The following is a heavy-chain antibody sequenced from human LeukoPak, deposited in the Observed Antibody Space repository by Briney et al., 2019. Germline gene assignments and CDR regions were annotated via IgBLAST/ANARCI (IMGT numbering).Heavy chain of an antibody. CDR2: ISSSSSYI. D-gene: IGHD1-14*01. Sequence: GSLRLSCAASGFTFSSYSMNWVRQAPGKGLEWVSSISSSSSYIYYADSVKGRFTISRDNAKNSLYLQMNSLRAEDTAVYYCARALYNKGYYFDYWGQGTLVTVSS. CDR1: GFTFSSYS. V-gene: IGHV3-21*01. CDR3: ARALYNKGYYFDY. J-gene: IGHJ4*02.